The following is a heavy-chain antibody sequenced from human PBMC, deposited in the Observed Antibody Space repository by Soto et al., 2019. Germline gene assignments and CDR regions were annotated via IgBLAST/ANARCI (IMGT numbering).Heavy chain of an antibody. CDR1: GFTFSSYW. Sequence: EVQLAESGGGLVQPGGSLRLSCEASGFTFSSYWMNWVRQAPGKGLEWVAIIKKDGSEKYYVDSVKGRFTISRDSAKNSLYLQMNDLRAEDTAVYYCAGGSGWLIDYWGRGTLVTVSS. V-gene: IGHV3-7*03. D-gene: IGHD6-19*01. CDR3: AGGSGWLIDY. J-gene: IGHJ4*02. CDR2: IKKDGSEK.